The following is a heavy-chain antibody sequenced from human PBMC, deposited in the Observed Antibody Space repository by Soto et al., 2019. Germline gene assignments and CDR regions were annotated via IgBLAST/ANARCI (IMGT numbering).Heavy chain of an antibody. J-gene: IGHJ4*02. V-gene: IGHV4-61*01. CDR2: ISYSGST. CDR3: ARGSGSYYAY. D-gene: IGHD1-26*01. CDR1: GASVSSGNYY. Sequence: QVQLQESGPGLVKPSETLSLTCTVSGASVSSGNYYWSWIRQPPGKGLECIGYISYSGSTNYNPSLKSRVTISMDTYKNQFSLKLSSVTAADTAVYYCARGSGSYYAYWGQGTLVTVSS.